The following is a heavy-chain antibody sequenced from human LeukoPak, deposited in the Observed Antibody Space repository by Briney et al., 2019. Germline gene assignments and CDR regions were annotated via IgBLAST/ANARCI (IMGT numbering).Heavy chain of an antibody. CDR2: IHDGDGT. Sequence: GGSLRLSCAASGFTVSSKYMSWVRQAPGKGLEWLSVIHDGDGTYYADSVKGRFTISRDNSKNTLYLQMNSLRAEDTAVYYCAKFEGYNIGLFDNLGQGTLVTVPS. V-gene: IGHV3-53*01. CDR1: GFTVSSKY. D-gene: IGHD6-19*01. CDR3: AKFEGYNIGLFDN. J-gene: IGHJ4*02.